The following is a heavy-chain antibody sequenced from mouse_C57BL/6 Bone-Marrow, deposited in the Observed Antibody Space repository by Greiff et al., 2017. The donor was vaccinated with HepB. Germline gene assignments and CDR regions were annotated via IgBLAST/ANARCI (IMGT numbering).Heavy chain of an antibody. Sequence: VQLQQPGAELVMPGASVKLSCKASGYTFTSYWMHWVKQRPGQGLEWIGEIDPSVSYTNYNQKFKGKSTLTVDKSSSTAYMQLSSLTSEDSAVYYCARLGHYDHGGFAYWGQGTLVTVSA. J-gene: IGHJ3*01. CDR3: ARLGHYDHGGFAY. V-gene: IGHV1-69*01. CDR2: IDPSVSYT. D-gene: IGHD1-2*01. CDR1: GYTFTSYW.